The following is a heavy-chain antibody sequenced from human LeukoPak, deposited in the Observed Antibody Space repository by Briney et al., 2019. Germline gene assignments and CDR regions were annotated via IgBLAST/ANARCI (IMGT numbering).Heavy chain of an antibody. D-gene: IGHD1-26*01. V-gene: IGHV3-74*01. CDR2: INSDGSST. CDR3: ARVGGSNAFDI. CDR1: GFTFSSYW. Sequence: PGGSLRLSCAASGFTFSSYWVHWVRQAPGKGLVWVSPINSDGSSTSYADSVKGRFTISRDNAKNTLSLQMNSLRADDTAVYYCARVGGSNAFDIWGQGTMVIVSS. J-gene: IGHJ3*02.